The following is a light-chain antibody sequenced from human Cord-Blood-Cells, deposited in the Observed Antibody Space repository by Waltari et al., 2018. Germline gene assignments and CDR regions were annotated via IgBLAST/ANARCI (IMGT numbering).Light chain of an antibody. CDR3: SSYTSSTLV. Sequence: QSALPQPASVSGSPGQSITISCPGTSSDVGGYNYVSWYQQHPGKAPKLMIYEVSNRPSGVSNRFSGSKSGNTASLTISGLQAEDEADYYCSSYTSSTLVFGGGTKLTVL. CDR2: EVS. CDR1: SSDVGGYNY. V-gene: IGLV2-14*01. J-gene: IGLJ2*01.